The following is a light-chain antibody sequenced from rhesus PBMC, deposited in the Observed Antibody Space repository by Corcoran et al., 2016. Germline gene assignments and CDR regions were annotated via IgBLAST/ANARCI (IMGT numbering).Light chain of an antibody. CDR3: QHHNGNPYS. Sequence: DIQMTQSPSSLSASVGDRVTITCQASQGISSWVAWYQQKPGKAPKLLIYAASSLQSGVPSRFSGSGSGTEFTLPISSLQPEDFATYYCQHHNGNPYSFGQGTKVEIK. CDR2: AAS. CDR1: QGISSW. J-gene: IGKJ2*01. V-gene: IGKV1-33*02.